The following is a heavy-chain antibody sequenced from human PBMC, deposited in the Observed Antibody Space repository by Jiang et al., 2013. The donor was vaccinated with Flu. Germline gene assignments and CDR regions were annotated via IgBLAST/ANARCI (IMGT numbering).Heavy chain of an antibody. CDR1: GYTFTGYY. CDR2: INPNSGGT. Sequence: GAEVKKPGASVKVSCKASGYTFTGYYMHWVRQAPGQGLEWMGWINPNSGGTNYAQKFQGWVTMTRDTSISTAYMELSRLRSDDTAVYYCAASVAGTEYYFDYWGQGTLVTVSS. J-gene: IGHJ4*02. CDR3: AASVAGTEYYFDY. D-gene: IGHD6-13*01. V-gene: IGHV1-2*04.